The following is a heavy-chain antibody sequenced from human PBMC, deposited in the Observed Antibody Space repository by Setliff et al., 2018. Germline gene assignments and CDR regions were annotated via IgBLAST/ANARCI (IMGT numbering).Heavy chain of an antibody. CDR1: GGPTIGYY. CDR2: IHPWGGSSEST. V-gene: IGHV4-59*08. J-gene: IGHJ4*02. CDR3: ARGLHSGTYWGTRPLGLDY. D-gene: IGHD1-26*01. Sequence: SETLSLTCAVSGGPTIGYYWTWIRQAPGKGLEWIGYIHPWGGSSESTNYSPSLKSQITISLDKSKSQFSLKLTSVTVADTAVYYCARGLHSGTYWGTRPLGLDYGGQGSLVTVS.